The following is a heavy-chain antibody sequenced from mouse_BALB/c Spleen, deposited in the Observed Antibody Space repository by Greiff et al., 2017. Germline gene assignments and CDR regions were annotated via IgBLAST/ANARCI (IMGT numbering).Heavy chain of an antibody. CDR1: GFTFSSYG. CDR2: ISSGGSYT. J-gene: IGHJ2*01. V-gene: IGHV5-6*01. CDR3: ARQDRITTVFDY. Sequence: EVQLVESGGDLVKPGGSLKLSCAASGFTFSSYGMSWVRQTPDKRLEWVATISSGGSYTYYPDSVKGRFTISRDNAKNTLYLQMSSLKSEDTAMYYGARQDRITTVFDYWGQGTTLTVSA. D-gene: IGHD2-4*01.